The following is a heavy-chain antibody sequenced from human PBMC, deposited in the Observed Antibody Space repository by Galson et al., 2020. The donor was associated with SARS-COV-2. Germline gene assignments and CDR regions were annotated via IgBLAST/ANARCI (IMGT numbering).Heavy chain of an antibody. CDR1: GTSISSGSYS. V-gene: IGHV4-30-2*01. CDR3: ARLHYGEYAPEAFDI. CDR2: ISHSGGT. J-gene: IGHJ3*02. D-gene: IGHD4-17*01. Sequence: TLSLTCAVYGTSISSGSYSWNWIRQPPGKGLEWIGYISHSGGTYYNPSLKSRVTISGDRSKNQFSLRLSSVTAADTAVYYCARLHYGEYAPEAFDIWGPGTRVTVAS.